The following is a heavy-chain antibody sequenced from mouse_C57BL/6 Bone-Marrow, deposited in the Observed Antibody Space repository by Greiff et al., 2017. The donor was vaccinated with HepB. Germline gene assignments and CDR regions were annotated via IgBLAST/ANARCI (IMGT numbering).Heavy chain of an antibody. CDR2: IDPETGGT. J-gene: IGHJ2*01. D-gene: IGHD2-5*01. CDR1: GYTFTDYE. CDR3: TRTDYSNYVVDY. V-gene: IGHV1-15*01. Sequence: VQLQQSGAELVRPGASVTLSCKASGYTFTDYEMHRVKQTPVHGLEWIGAIDPETGGTAYNQKFKGKAILTADKSSSTAYMELRSLTSEDSAVYYCTRTDYSNYVVDYWGQGTTLTVSS.